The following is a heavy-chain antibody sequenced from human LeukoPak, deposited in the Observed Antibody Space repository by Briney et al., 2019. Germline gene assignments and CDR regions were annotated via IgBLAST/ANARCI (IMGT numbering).Heavy chain of an antibody. D-gene: IGHD2-2*01. CDR2: INHSGST. CDR1: GGSFSGYY. CDR3: ARGPLYCSSTSCCDAFDI. J-gene: IGHJ3*02. Sequence: SETLSLTCAVYGGSFSGYYWSWIRQPPGKGLEWIGEINHSGSTNYNPSLKSRVTISVDTSKNQFSLKLSSVTAADTAVYYCARGPLYCSSTSCCDAFDIWGQGTMVTVSS. V-gene: IGHV4-34*01.